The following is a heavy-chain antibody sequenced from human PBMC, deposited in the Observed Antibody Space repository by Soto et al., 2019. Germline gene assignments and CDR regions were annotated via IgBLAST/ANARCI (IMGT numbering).Heavy chain of an antibody. CDR2: IRSKANNYAT. D-gene: IGHD3-22*01. Sequence: EVQLVESGGGLVQPGGSLKLSCAASGFTFSGSAMHWVRQASGKGLEWVGRIRSKANNYATAYAASVKGRFTISRDDSKNTAYLQMNSLKTEDTAVYYCTRPYYYASVAYYPPDAFDIWGQGTIVTLSS. V-gene: IGHV3-73*02. J-gene: IGHJ3*02. CDR3: TRPYYYASVAYYPPDAFDI. CDR1: GFTFSGSA.